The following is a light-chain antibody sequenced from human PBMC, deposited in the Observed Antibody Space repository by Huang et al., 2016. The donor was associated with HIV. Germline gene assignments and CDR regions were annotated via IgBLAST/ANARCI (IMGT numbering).Light chain of an antibody. CDR2: SAS. J-gene: IGKJ4*01. Sequence: DIQMTQSPSSLSASVGDSVTITCRASQTVTSYLHWYQQKPGNAPRLLIHSASKLQSGVPSRFSGGGSGTDFPLTITSLQPEDFAIYYCQQSYSPFPSFGGGTIVEMK. CDR1: QTVTSY. V-gene: IGKV1-39*01. CDR3: QQSYSPFPS.